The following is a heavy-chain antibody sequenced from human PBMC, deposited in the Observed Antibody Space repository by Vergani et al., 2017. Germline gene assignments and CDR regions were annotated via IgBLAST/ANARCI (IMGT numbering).Heavy chain of an antibody. J-gene: IGHJ4*02. CDR3: ARGDYGILTGYRY. D-gene: IGHD3-9*01. CDR2: INPSGVHT. CDR1: GYTFSNYY. Sequence: QVQVVQSGAEVKKSGASVKVSCKTSGYTFSNYYMHWVRQAPGQGLEWMGIINPSGVHTNYAQKFLARVTMTRDTSTSTVYMELSSLRSEDTAIYYCARGDYGILTGYRYWGQGTLVTVSA. V-gene: IGHV1-46*03.